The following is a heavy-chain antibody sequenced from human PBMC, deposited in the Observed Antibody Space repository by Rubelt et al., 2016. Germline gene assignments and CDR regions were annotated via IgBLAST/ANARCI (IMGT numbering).Heavy chain of an antibody. J-gene: IGHJ4*02. Sequence: EVQLVESGGGLVPPGGSLRLSCAASGFTFSSYSMNWVRQAPGKGLEWLSFITRTSGTRYYAESVRGRFTISRDNAKISLYKQLDSLRAEDTAVYYCARDRAGGSFDYWGQGTLVTVSS. CDR3: ARDRAGGSFDY. CDR2: ITRTSGTR. V-gene: IGHV3-48*04. CDR1: GFTFSSYS. D-gene: IGHD3-10*01.